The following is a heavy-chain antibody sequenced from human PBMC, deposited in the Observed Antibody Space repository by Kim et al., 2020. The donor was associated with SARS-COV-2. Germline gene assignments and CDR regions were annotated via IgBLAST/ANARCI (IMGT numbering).Heavy chain of an antibody. CDR2: INAGNGKT. J-gene: IGHJ5*02. Sequence: ASVKVSCKASGYTFTNYAIDWVRQAPGQRLEWMGWINAGNGKTKYSQKFQDRVTITRDTSASTAYMELSSLTSEDTAVYYCARDGGWFDPWGQGTLVTVSS. CDR3: ARDGGWFDP. CDR1: GYTFTNYA. V-gene: IGHV1-3*01. D-gene: IGHD3-10*01.